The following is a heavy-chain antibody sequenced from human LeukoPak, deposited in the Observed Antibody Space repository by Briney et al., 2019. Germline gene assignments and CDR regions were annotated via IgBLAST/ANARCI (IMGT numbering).Heavy chain of an antibody. CDR1: GGSISSYY. D-gene: IGHD5-18*01. J-gene: IGHJ2*01. CDR2: VSYSGTT. CDR3: ARSGYSYDSAVYWNLDL. V-gene: IGHV4-59*01. Sequence: SETLSLTCNVSGGSISSYYWSWIRQPPGKGLEWIGYVSYSGTTKYNPSLKSRVTMSVDMSKNRLSLRLTSVTAADTAVYYCARSGYSYDSAVYWNLDLWGRGTLVTVSS.